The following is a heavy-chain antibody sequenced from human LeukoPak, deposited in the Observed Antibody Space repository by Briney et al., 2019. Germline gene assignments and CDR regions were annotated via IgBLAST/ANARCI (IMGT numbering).Heavy chain of an antibody. CDR2: INAGNGNT. CDR1: GYTFTSYA. CDR3: ASDPRFATTVTNPPDAFDI. Sequence: ASVKVSCKASGYTFTSYAMHWVRQAPGQRLEWMGWINAGNGNTKYSQKFQGRVTITADESTSTAYMELSSLRSEDTAVYYCASDPRFATTVTNPPDAFDIWGQGTMVTVSS. J-gene: IGHJ3*02. D-gene: IGHD4-17*01. V-gene: IGHV1-3*01.